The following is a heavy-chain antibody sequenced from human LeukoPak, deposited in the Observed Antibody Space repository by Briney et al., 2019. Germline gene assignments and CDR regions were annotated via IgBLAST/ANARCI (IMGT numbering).Heavy chain of an antibody. CDR2: ISYDGSNK. J-gene: IGHJ4*02. V-gene: IGHV3-30*18. CDR3: ANLPGGVVVILGT. CDR1: GFTFSSSW. Sequence: PGGSLRLSCTASGFTFSSSWMHWVRQAPGKGLEWVAVISYDGSNKYCADSVKGRFTISRDNSKNTLYLQMNSLRAEDTAVYYCANLPGGVVVILGTWGQGTLVTVSS. D-gene: IGHD3-22*01.